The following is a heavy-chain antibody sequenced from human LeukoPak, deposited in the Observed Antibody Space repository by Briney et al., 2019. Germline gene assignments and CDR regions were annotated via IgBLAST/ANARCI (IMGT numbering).Heavy chain of an antibody. CDR3: ARGLRLGELSAPYAFDI. CDR1: GGSISSYY. V-gene: IGHV4-59*01. J-gene: IGHJ3*02. CDR2: IYYSGST. D-gene: IGHD3-16*02. Sequence: PSETLSLTCTVSGGSISSYYWSWIRQPPGKGLEWIGYIYYSGSTNYNPSLKSRVTISVDTSKNQFSLKLSSVTAADTAVYYCARGLRLGELSAPYAFDIWGQGTMVTVSS.